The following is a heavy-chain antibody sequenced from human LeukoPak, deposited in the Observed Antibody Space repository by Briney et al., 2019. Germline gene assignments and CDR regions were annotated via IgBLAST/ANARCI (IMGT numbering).Heavy chain of an antibody. V-gene: IGHV1-8*01. CDR2: MNPHSGKT. D-gene: IGHD3-9*01. Sequence: GASVKVSCKASGYPLNNYDINWVRQATGQGLEWMGWMNPHSGKTGYAQKFQGRVTMTRNTSISTAYMELSSLRSEDTAVYYCAREALLTPWGQGTLVTVSS. J-gene: IGHJ5*02. CDR3: AREALLTP. CDR1: GYPLNNYD.